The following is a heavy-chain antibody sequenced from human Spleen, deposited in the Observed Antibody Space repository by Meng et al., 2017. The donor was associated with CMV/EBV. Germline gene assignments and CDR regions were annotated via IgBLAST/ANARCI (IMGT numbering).Heavy chain of an antibody. Sequence: ASVKVSCKASGYTFTGYYMHWVRQAPGQGLEWMGIITPTGASTTYAQKFQGRVTMTRDTSTDTVYMELSRLTFDDTAVYYCARGQYYYDSSGYHYWGQGTLVTVSS. J-gene: IGHJ4*02. CDR3: ARGQYYYDSSGYHY. CDR1: GYTFTGYY. CDR2: ITPTGAST. D-gene: IGHD3-22*01. V-gene: IGHV1-46*01.